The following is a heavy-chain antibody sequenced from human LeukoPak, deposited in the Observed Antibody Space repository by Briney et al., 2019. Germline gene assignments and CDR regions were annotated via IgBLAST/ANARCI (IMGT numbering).Heavy chain of an antibody. CDR3: ARSRVILYYYYMDV. Sequence: SETLSLTCTVSGGSISSSSYYWGWIRQPPGKGLEWIGSIYYSGSTYYNPSLKCRVTISVDTSKNQFSLKLSSVTAADTAVYYCARSRVILYYYYMDVWGKGTTVTVSS. CDR2: IYYSGST. D-gene: IGHD2/OR15-2a*01. CDR1: GGSISSSSYY. J-gene: IGHJ6*03. V-gene: IGHV4-39*01.